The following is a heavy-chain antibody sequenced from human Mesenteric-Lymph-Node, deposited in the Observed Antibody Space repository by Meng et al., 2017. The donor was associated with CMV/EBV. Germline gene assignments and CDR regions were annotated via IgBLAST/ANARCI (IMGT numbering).Heavy chain of an antibody. Sequence: GESLKISCAASGFTFNTYSMNWVRQTPGKGLEWVSSISDSYNYIYYADSVKGRFTISRDNAKNSLYLQMNSLRADDTAVYYCAKARGPSWRAYYGMDVWGQGTTVTVSS. CDR2: ISDSYNYI. CDR3: AKARGPSWRAYYGMDV. V-gene: IGHV3-21*01. J-gene: IGHJ6*02. D-gene: IGHD3-10*01. CDR1: GFTFNTYS.